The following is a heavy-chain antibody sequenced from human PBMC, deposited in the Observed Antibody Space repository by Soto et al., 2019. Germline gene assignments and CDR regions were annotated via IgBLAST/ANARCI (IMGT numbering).Heavy chain of an antibody. J-gene: IGHJ4*02. V-gene: IGHV3-33*01. CDR2: IWYDGTQK. Sequence: PAGSLRLSGEAAGCTFNTCSRNRVRQPPDKGLEWLAAIWYDGTQKYYADSVKGRFIISRDNSKKTLYLEMNSLRAEDTAVYYCARAGGTTVTGLWHFDSWGQGTLVTVSS. D-gene: IGHD4-17*01. CDR1: GCTFNTCS. CDR3: ARAGGTTVTGLWHFDS.